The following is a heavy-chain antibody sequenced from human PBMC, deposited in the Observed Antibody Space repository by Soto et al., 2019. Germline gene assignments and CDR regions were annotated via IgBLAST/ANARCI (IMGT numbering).Heavy chain of an antibody. CDR3: ASRGYSYGDLSV. J-gene: IGHJ6*02. Sequence: QVQLQQWGAGLLKPSETLSLTCAVYGGSFSGYYWSWIRKPPGKGLEWIGEINHSGSTNYNPSLKSRVTISVDTSKNQFSLKLSSVTAADTAVYYCASRGYSYGDLSVWGQGTTVTVSS. CDR1: GGSFSGYY. D-gene: IGHD5-18*01. CDR2: INHSGST. V-gene: IGHV4-34*01.